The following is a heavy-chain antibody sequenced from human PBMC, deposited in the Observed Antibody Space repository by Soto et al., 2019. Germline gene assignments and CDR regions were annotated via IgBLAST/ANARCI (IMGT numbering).Heavy chain of an antibody. CDR2: IDNNGVT. CDR1: GGSVYSNGHY. Sequence: SETLSLTCIVSGGSVYSNGHYWGWIRQPSGKGLEWIGSIDNNGVTNYNSSLKSRVTISRDTSKNQFSLRLTSVTAADTAVYYCGKILVGATGHTDADSWGPGTLVTVSS. D-gene: IGHD2-15*01. CDR3: GKILVGATGHTDADS. J-gene: IGHJ4*02. V-gene: IGHV4-39*01.